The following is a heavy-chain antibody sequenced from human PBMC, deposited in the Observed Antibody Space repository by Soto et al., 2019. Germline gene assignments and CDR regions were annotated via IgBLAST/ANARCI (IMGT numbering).Heavy chain of an antibody. CDR3: ARHEYSSSSRLFDY. V-gene: IGHV4-39*01. J-gene: IGHJ4*02. D-gene: IGHD6-6*01. Sequence: SETLSLTCTVSGGSISSSSYYWGWIRQPPGKGLEWIGSIYYSGSTYYNPSLKSRDTISVDTSKNQFSLKLSSVTAADTAVYYCARHEYSSSSRLFDYWGQGTLVTVSS. CDR1: GGSISSSSYY. CDR2: IYYSGST.